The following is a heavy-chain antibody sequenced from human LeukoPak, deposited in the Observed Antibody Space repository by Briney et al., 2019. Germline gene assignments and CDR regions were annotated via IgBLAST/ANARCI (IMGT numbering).Heavy chain of an antibody. CDR1: GFTFSSYW. Sequence: GGSLRLSCAASGFTFSSYWMSWVRQAPGKGLEWVANIKQDGSENYYVDSVKGRFTISRDNSKNSLYLQMNGLRTEDTALYYCAKEGPIAVASYFDYWGQGTLVTVSS. D-gene: IGHD6-19*01. CDR3: AKEGPIAVASYFDY. V-gene: IGHV3-7*05. J-gene: IGHJ4*02. CDR2: IKQDGSEN.